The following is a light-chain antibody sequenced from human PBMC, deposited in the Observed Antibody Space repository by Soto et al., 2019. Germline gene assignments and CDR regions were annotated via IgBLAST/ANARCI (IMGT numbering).Light chain of an antibody. J-gene: IGKJ5*01. CDR1: QSVSSY. Sequence: EIVLTQSPATLSLSPGERATLSCRASQSVSSYLAWYQQKPGQAPGLLIYDASNRATGIPARFSGSGSGTDFTPPISSLEPEDFAVYYCQQRSNWPTFGQGTRLEIK. CDR3: QQRSNWPT. V-gene: IGKV3-11*01. CDR2: DAS.